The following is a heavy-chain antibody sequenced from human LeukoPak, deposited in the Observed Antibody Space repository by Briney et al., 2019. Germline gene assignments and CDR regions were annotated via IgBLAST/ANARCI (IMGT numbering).Heavy chain of an antibody. V-gene: IGHV4-59*08. CDR1: GGSISSYY. CDR3: ARPSRTGSGWDAFDI. Sequence: SETLSLTCTVSGGSISSYYWSWIRQPPGKELEWIGHIYYSGNTNYNLSLKSRVTISVDTSKNQFSLNLTSVTAADTAVYYCARPSRTGSGWDAFDIWGQGTMVTVSS. D-gene: IGHD3-22*01. CDR2: IYYSGNT. J-gene: IGHJ3*02.